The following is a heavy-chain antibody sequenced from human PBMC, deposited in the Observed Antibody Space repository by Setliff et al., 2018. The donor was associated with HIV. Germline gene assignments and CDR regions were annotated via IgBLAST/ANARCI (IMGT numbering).Heavy chain of an antibody. CDR2: ISWNSGSI. CDR1: GFTFDDYA. D-gene: IGHD3-10*01. CDR3: VRDLLWAFDM. Sequence: LRLSCAASGFTFDDYAMHWVRQAPGKGLEWVSGISWNSGSIGYADSVKGRFSISRDTAKNSLYLQMNSLRPEDTALYYCVRDLLWAFDMWGPGTMVTVSS. J-gene: IGHJ3*02. V-gene: IGHV3-9*01.